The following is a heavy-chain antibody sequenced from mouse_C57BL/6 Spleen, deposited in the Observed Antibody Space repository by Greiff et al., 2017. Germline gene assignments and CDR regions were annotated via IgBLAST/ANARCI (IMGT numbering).Heavy chain of an antibody. CDR1: GYTFTSYW. CDR3: ARQGPYYDYGYYFDY. D-gene: IGHD2-4*01. V-gene: IGHV1-52*01. J-gene: IGHJ2*01. CDR2: IDPSDSET. Sequence: QVQLQQPGAELVRPGSSVKLSCTASGYTFTSYWMHWVKQRPIQGLEWIGNIDPSDSETHYNQKFKDKATLTVDKSSSTAYMQLSSLTSEDSAVYYGARQGPYYDYGYYFDYWGQGTTLTVSS.